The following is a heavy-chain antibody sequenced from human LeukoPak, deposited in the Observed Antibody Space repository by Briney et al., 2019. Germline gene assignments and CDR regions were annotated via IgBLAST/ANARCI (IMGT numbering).Heavy chain of an antibody. CDR3: AGGSSGDYGDFDY. V-gene: IGHV3-21*01. CDR1: GFTFSSYS. J-gene: IGHJ4*02. Sequence: GGSLRLSCAASGFTFSSYSMNWVRQAPGKGLEWVSSISSSSSYIYYADSVKGRFTISRDNAKNSLYLQMNSLRAEDTAVYYCAGGSSGDYGDFDYWGQGTLVTVSS. CDR2: ISSSSSYI. D-gene: IGHD6-19*01.